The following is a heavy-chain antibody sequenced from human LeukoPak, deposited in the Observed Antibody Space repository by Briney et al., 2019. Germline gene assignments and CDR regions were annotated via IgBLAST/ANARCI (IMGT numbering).Heavy chain of an antibody. CDR1: GGSTNNESYS. Sequence: PSQTLSLTCTASGGSTNNESYSWSWIRQPAGKGLEWIGRIHPTGNTMCNPSLESRVTISIDTSKNQFSLKLSSVTAADTAVYYCASHYSRSGIDAFDIWGQGTVVTVSS. D-gene: IGHD6-6*01. CDR3: ASHYSRSGIDAFDI. J-gene: IGHJ3*02. CDR2: IHPTGNT. V-gene: IGHV4-61*02.